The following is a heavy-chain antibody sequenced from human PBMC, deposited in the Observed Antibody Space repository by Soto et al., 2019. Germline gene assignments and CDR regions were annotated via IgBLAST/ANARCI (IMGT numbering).Heavy chain of an antibody. D-gene: IGHD2-8*01. V-gene: IGHV1-46*01. CDR1: GYTFTSYY. Sequence: ASVKVSGKASGYTFTSYYMHWVLQAPGQGLEWMGIINPSGCSTSYAQKFQGRVTMTRNTSTSTVYMEMSSLRSEDTAVYYCARLPIMVYGEGGNGLDVWGQGTTVTVSS. J-gene: IGHJ6*02. CDR2: INPSGCST. CDR3: ARLPIMVYGEGGNGLDV.